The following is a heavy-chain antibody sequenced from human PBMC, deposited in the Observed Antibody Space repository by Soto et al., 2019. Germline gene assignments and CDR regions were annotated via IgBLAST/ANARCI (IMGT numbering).Heavy chain of an antibody. Sequence: QVQLQESGPGLVKPSQTLSLTCTVSGGSISSGGYYWSWIRQHPGKGLEWIGYIYYSGSTYYNPSLKSRVTISVDTSKNQCCLRMSSVTAAATAVYSCARVKVDWRIAARRGYFDYWGQGTLVTVCS. V-gene: IGHV4-31*03. CDR2: IYYSGST. CDR3: ARVKVDWRIAARRGYFDY. D-gene: IGHD6-6*01. J-gene: IGHJ4*02. CDR1: GGSISSGGYY.